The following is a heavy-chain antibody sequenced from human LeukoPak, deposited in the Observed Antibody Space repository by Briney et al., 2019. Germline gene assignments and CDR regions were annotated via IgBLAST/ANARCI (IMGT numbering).Heavy chain of an antibody. V-gene: IGHV3-23*01. CDR1: GFTFSSYS. CDR3: AKDPLLTYYYDSSGSLLNYFDY. J-gene: IGHJ4*02. CDR2: ISGSGGST. Sequence: GGSLRLSCAASGFTFSSYSMNWVRQAPGKGLEWVSAISGSGGSTYYADSVKGRFTISRDNSKNTLYLQMNSLRAEDTAVYYCAKDPLLTYYYDSSGSLLNYFDYWGQGTLVTVSS. D-gene: IGHD3-22*01.